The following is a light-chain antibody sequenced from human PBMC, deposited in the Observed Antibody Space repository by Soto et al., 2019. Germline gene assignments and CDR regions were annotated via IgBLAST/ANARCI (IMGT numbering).Light chain of an antibody. Sequence: QSVLTHPPSLSGAPGQRVTISCTGSGSNIGAPYDVHWYQHLPGTAPKLLIYGSTNRPSGVPGRFSGSKSGTSASLAITGLQAEDEADYYCQSYDSSLSGYVFGAGTKVTVL. CDR2: GST. CDR1: GSNIGAPYD. CDR3: QSYDSSLSGYV. V-gene: IGLV1-40*01. J-gene: IGLJ1*01.